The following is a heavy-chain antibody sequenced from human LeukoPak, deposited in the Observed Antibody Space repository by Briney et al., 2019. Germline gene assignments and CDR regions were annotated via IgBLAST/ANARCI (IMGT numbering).Heavy chain of an antibody. CDR2: IYYSGST. CDR1: GVSISSGDYY. Sequence: PAETLSLTGTVSGVSISSGDYYWSWIRQPPGKGLEWIGYIYYSGSTYYNPSLKSRVTISVDTSKNQFSLKLSSVTAADTAVYYCARADRFPQVMDVWGQGTTVTVSS. J-gene: IGHJ6*02. V-gene: IGHV4-30-4*01. CDR3: ARADRFPQVMDV. D-gene: IGHD3-3*01.